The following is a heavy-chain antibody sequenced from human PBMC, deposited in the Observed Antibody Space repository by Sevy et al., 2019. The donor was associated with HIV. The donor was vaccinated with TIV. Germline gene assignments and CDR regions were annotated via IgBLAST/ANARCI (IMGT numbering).Heavy chain of an antibody. V-gene: IGHV4-39*02. CDR3: ARRGAGPALDV. D-gene: IGHD3-10*01. CDR2: VYYSGST. J-gene: IGHJ3*01. Sequence: SETLSLTCTVSGGSIISSTYYWGWIRQPPGKGLEWIGSVYYSGSTYYNPSLRSRVTISVDMFKDHFSLKLSSVTTADTAVYYCARRGAGPALDVWGQGTMVTVSS. CDR1: GGSIISSTYY.